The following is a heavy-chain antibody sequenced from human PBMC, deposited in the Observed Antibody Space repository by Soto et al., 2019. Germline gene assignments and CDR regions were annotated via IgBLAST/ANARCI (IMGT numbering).Heavy chain of an antibody. CDR1: GGTFSSYA. CDR2: TFPMFGKA. J-gene: IGHJ6*02. V-gene: IGHV1-69*06. Sequence: QVQLVQSGAEVKKPGSSVKVSCKASGGTFSSYAISWVRQAPGQGREWMGGTFPMFGKANYAQNFQGRVTISADKSTSTAYMELSSLTSEDTAVYYCATVDISTWIDGMDVWGQGTTVTVSS. D-gene: IGHD6-13*01. CDR3: ATVDISTWIDGMDV.